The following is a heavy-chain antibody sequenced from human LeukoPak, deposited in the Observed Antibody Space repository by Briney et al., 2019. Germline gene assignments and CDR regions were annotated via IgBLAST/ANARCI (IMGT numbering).Heavy chain of an antibody. Sequence: ASVKVSCKASGYTFTSYDINWVRQATGQGLEWMGWMNPNSGNTGYAQKFQGRVTITRNTSVSTAYMELSSLRSEDTAVYYCARVIVYSGYDYYYYYYMDVWGKGTTVTVSS. D-gene: IGHD5-12*01. CDR2: MNPNSGNT. CDR3: ARVIVYSGYDYYYYYYMDV. V-gene: IGHV1-8*03. CDR1: GYTFTSYD. J-gene: IGHJ6*03.